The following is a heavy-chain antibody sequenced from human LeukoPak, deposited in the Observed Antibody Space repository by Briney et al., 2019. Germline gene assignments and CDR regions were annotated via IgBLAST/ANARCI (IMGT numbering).Heavy chain of an antibody. CDR1: GGSISSYN. V-gene: IGHV4-4*09. J-gene: IGHJ4*02. CDR2: IYTSWST. Sequence: SETLSLTCTVSGGSISSYNWSWIRQPPGKGLEWIGYIYTSWSTNYNPSLKSRVTISVDTSKNQFSLKLSSVTAADTAVYYCVGGYYYDSSGYPSHFDYWGQGTLVTVSS. CDR3: VGGYYYDSSGYPSHFDY. D-gene: IGHD3-22*01.